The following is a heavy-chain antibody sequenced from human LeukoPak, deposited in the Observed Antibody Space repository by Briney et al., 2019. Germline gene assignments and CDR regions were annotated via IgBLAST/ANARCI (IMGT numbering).Heavy chain of an antibody. J-gene: IGHJ4*02. D-gene: IGHD5/OR15-5a*01. CDR1: GFIFSDFY. V-gene: IGHV3-11*05. Sequence: PGGSLRLSCAGSGFIFSDFYINWIRQSPRKGMEWLAYSSPDGSYTTYGDSVKGRFVISRDNAKNSVSLQMNSLGVEDTAVYFCASDQVSGVFDYWGQGARVTVS. CDR3: ASDQVSGVFDY. CDR2: SSPDGSYT.